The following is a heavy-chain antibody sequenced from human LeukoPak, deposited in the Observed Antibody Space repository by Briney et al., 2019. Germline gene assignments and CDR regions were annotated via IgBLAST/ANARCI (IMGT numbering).Heavy chain of an antibody. D-gene: IGHD1-1*01. CDR3: AKDRRGNAPRGAFDI. CDR2: ISGGGGAT. Sequence: GGSLRLSCAASGFTFSSYAMSWVRQAPGKGLEWVSAISGGGGATFCADSVKGRFTISRDNSKNTLYLQMNGLRAEDTAVYYCAKDRRGNAPRGAFDIWGQGTMVTVSS. V-gene: IGHV3-23*01. J-gene: IGHJ3*02. CDR1: GFTFSSYA.